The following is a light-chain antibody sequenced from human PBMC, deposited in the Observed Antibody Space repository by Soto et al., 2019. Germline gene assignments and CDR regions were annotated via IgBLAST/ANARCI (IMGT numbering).Light chain of an antibody. CDR2: SVS. Sequence: QSVLTQPASVSGSPGQSITVSCTGTSSDVGGYNYVSWYQQHPGKAPKLIIYSVSSRPSGVSNRFSGSKSGNTASLTISGLQAEDEADYYCSSYTSSSTLRVFGRGTQLTVL. J-gene: IGLJ2*01. CDR1: SSDVGGYNY. V-gene: IGLV2-14*03. CDR3: SSYTSSSTLRV.